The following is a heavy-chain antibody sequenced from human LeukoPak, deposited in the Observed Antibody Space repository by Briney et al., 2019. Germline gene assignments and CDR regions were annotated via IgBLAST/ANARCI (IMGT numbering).Heavy chain of an antibody. V-gene: IGHV4-59*01. CDR3: ARGEGAVTP. D-gene: IGHD1-26*01. CDR1: TGSISTYY. J-gene: IGHJ4*02. CDR2: IHYSGST. Sequence: SETLSLTXTVSTGSISTYYWTWIRQAPGKGLEWIGYIHYSGSTNYNPSLKRRVTISVDTSNNQFSLRLSSVTAADTAVYYCARGEGAVTPWGQGTLVTVSS.